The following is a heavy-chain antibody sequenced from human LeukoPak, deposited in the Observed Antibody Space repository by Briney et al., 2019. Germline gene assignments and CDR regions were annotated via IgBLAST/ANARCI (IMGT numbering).Heavy chain of an antibody. Sequence: SETLSLTCTVFGDSVTGYFLNWVRQRPGKGLEWIGHIYKIGTTNYNPSLKSRLTISADTSKNQFSLQLRSVTAADTAVYYCARDSVKLAISEGFDYWGQGTLVTVSS. CDR2: IYKIGTT. J-gene: IGHJ4*02. CDR3: ARDSVKLAISEGFDY. V-gene: IGHV4-59*02. CDR1: GDSVTGYF. D-gene: IGHD1-1*01.